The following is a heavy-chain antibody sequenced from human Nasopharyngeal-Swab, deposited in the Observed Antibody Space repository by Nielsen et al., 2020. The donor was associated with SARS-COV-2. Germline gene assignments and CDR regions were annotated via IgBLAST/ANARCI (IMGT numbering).Heavy chain of an antibody. V-gene: IGHV1-3*01. CDR3: ARDRNVLRYFDWLGWFDP. D-gene: IGHD3-9*01. J-gene: IGHJ5*01. CDR2: LNAGNGNT. CDR1: GFTFTSYA. Sequence: ASVTVSCTASGFTFTSYAMHWARQAPGQRLEWMGWLNAGNGNTKYSQKFQGRVTITRDTSASTAYMELSSLRSEDTAVYYCARDRNVLRYFDWLGWFDPWGQGTLVTVSS.